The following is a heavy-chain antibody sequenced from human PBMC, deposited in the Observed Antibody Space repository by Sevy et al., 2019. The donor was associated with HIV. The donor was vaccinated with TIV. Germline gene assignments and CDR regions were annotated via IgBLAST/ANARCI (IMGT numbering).Heavy chain of an antibody. CDR3: ARVLERLTNYDY. CDR1: GYTFTGYY. D-gene: IGHD1-1*01. J-gene: IGHJ4*02. CDR2: INPNSGGT. Sequence: ASVKVSCKASGYTFTGYYTHWVRQAPGQGLEWMGWINPNSGGTNYAQKFQGRVTMTRDTSISTAYMELSRLRSDDTAVYYCARVLERLTNYDYWGQGTLVTVSS. V-gene: IGHV1-2*02.